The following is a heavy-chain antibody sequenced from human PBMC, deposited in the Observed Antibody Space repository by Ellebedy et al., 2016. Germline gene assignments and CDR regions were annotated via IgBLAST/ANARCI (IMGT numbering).Heavy chain of an antibody. Sequence: GESLKISCAASGFTFSSYAMSWVRQAPGKGLEWVSAISGSGGSTYYADSVKGRFTISRDNSKNTLYLQMNSLRAEDTAVYYCAKHAVLGYFDYWGQGTLVTVSS. V-gene: IGHV3-23*01. D-gene: IGHD6-19*01. CDR2: ISGSGGST. CDR1: GFTFSSYA. CDR3: AKHAVLGYFDY. J-gene: IGHJ4*02.